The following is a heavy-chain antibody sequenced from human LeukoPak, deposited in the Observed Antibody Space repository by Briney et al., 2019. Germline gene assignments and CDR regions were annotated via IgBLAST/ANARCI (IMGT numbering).Heavy chain of an antibody. CDR2: ISYDGSNK. Sequence: GGSLRLSCAASGFTFSSYAMHWVRQAPGKGLEWVAVISYDGSNKYYADSVKGRFTISRDNSKNTLYLQMNSLRAEDTAVYYCARVIGRIQLSYYYMDVWGKGTTVTISS. J-gene: IGHJ6*03. D-gene: IGHD5-18*01. CDR3: ARVIGRIQLSYYYMDV. CDR1: GFTFSSYA. V-gene: IGHV3-30*04.